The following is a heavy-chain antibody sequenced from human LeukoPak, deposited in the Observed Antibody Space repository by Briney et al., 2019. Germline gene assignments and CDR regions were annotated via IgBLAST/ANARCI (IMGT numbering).Heavy chain of an antibody. CDR2: IRSKANSYAT. J-gene: IGHJ4*02. CDR3: IATYYYGSGSYLFDY. Sequence: GGSLRLSCAASGFTFSGSAMHWVRQASGKGLEWVGRIRSKANSYATAYAASVKGRFTISRDDSKNTAYLQMNSLKTEDTAVYYCIATYYYGSGSYLFDYWGQGTLVTVSS. D-gene: IGHD3-10*01. CDR1: GFTFSGSA. V-gene: IGHV3-73*01.